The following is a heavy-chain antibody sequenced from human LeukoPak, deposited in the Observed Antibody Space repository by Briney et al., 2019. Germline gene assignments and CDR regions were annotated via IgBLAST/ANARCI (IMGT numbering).Heavy chain of an antibody. CDR3: ASDRSVQDAFDI. J-gene: IGHJ3*02. Sequence: ASVKVSCKASGGTFSSYATSWVRQAPGQGLEWMGRIIPIFGIANYAQKFQGRVTITANKSTSTAYMELSSLRSEDTAVYYCASDRSVQDAFDIWGQGTMVTVSS. CDR2: IIPIFGIA. CDR1: GGTFSSYA. V-gene: IGHV1-69*04. D-gene: IGHD1-1*01.